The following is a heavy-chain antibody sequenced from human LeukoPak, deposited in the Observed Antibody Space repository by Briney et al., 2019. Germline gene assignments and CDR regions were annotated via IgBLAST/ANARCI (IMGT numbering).Heavy chain of an antibody. CDR2: ISGSGGTT. V-gene: IGHV3-23*01. CDR1: GFTFSSLA. CDR3: AREVRTGYFLYGMDV. D-gene: IGHD3/OR15-3a*01. J-gene: IGHJ6*02. Sequence: GGSLRLSCSTSGFTFSSLAMSWVRQAPGKGLQWVSTISGSGGTTHYADSVKGRFTISRDNSRNTLFLQMNSLRAEDTAVYYCAREVRTGYFLYGMDVWGQGTTVTVSS.